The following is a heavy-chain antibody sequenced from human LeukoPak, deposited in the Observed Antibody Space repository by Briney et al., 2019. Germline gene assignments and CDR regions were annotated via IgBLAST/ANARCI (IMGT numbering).Heavy chain of an antibody. D-gene: IGHD5-12*01. Sequence: GRSLRLSCTPSGFTFGDYAMSWFRQAPGEGLEWVGFIRSKASGGTTEYAASVKDRLTISRDDSKSIAYLQMNSLKTDDTALYYCARGHSAYDPFDYWGQGTLVTVSS. CDR1: GFTFGDYA. CDR2: IRSKASGGTT. J-gene: IGHJ4*02. V-gene: IGHV3-49*03. CDR3: ARGHSAYDPFDY.